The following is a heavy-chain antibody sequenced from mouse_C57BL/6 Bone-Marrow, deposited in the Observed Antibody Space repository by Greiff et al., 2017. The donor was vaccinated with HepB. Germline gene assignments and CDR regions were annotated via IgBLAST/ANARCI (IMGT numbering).Heavy chain of an antibody. V-gene: IGHV5-17*01. CDR3: ARHYDPAWFAY. CDR2: ISSGSSTI. CDR1: GFTFSDYG. J-gene: IGHJ3*01. Sequence: EVKLMESGGGLVKPGGSLKLSCAASGFTFSDYGMHWVRQAPEKGLEWVAYISSGSSTIHYADTVKGRFTISRDNAKNTLFLQMTSLRSEDTAMYYCARHYDPAWFAYWGQGTLVTVSA. D-gene: IGHD2-4*01.